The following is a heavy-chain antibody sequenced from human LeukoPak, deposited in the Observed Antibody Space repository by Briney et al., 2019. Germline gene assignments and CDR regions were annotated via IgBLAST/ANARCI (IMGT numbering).Heavy chain of an antibody. CDR3: AKDRSIAAAGTFDY. V-gene: IGHV3-9*01. D-gene: IGHD6-13*01. J-gene: IGHJ4*02. CDR1: GFTFDDYA. CDR2: ISWNSGSI. Sequence: GGSLRLSCAASGFTFDDYAMHLVRQAPGKGLEWVSGISWNSGSIGYADSVKGRFTISRDNAKNSLYLQMNSLRAEDTALYYCAKDRSIAAAGTFDYWGQGTLVTVSS.